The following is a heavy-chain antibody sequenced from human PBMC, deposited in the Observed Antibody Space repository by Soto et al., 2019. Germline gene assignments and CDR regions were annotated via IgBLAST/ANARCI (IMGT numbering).Heavy chain of an antibody. J-gene: IGHJ4*02. CDR2: IDPSDSQT. V-gene: IGHV5-10-1*01. CDR3: ARQIYDSDTGPNFQYYFDS. D-gene: IGHD3-22*01. Sequence: GESLKISCKGSGYSFAGYWITWVRQKPGKGLEWMGRIDPSDSQTYHSPSFRGHVTISVTKSITTVFLQWSSLRASDTAMYYCARQIYDSDTGPNFQYYFDSWGQGTPVTVSS. CDR1: GYSFAGYW.